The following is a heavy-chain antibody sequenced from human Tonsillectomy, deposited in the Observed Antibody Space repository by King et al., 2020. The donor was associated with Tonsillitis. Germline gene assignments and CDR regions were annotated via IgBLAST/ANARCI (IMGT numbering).Heavy chain of an antibody. CDR2: ISYDGSNK. CDR3: ARASMVRGLDEYFQN. J-gene: IGHJ1*01. Sequence: VQLVESGGGVVQPGRSLRLSCAASGFTFSSYAMHWVRQAPGKGLEWVAVISYDGSNKYYADSVKGRFTISRDNSKNTLYLQMNSLRAEDTAVYYCARASMVRGLDEYFQNWGQGTLVTVSS. V-gene: IGHV3-30-3*01. D-gene: IGHD3-10*01. CDR1: GFTFSSYA.